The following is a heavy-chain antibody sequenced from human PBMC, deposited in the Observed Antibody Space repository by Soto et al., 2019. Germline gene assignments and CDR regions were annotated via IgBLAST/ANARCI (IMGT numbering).Heavy chain of an antibody. D-gene: IGHD1-26*01. Sequence: EVLLVESGGGLVKPGGSLRLSCAASGFSFSETWMNWVRQAPGKGLEWVGRIKSKNDGGTTAYAAPVKGRFIISRDDSENTVYLQMNSLKNEDAAVYYCTTDLLKPGKFDYWGQGTLVTVSS. CDR1: GFSFSETW. J-gene: IGHJ4*02. V-gene: IGHV3-15*07. CDR2: IKSKNDGGTT. CDR3: TTDLLKPGKFDY.